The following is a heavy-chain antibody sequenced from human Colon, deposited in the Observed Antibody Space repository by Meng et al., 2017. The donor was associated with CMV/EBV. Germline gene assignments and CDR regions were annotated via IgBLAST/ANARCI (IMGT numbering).Heavy chain of an antibody. J-gene: IGHJ6*02. Sequence: GESLKISCAASGFVFSSFWMTWVRQAPGKGLEWVATIKQPGREKFYADSVKGRFTISRDNGKNSLYLQMNSLRAEDTAVYYCARDAFYSNYGDWYYYYYGMDVWGQGTTVTVSS. V-gene: IGHV3-7*01. D-gene: IGHD4-11*01. CDR3: ARDAFYSNYGDWYYYYYGMDV. CDR1: GFVFSSFW. CDR2: IKQPGREK.